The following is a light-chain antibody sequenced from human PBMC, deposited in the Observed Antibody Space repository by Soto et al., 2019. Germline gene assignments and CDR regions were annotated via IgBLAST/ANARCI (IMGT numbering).Light chain of an antibody. CDR1: QSISSW. V-gene: IGKV1-5*03. J-gene: IGKJ1*01. CDR2: KAS. CDR3: QQYNSDSQT. Sequence: DLQMTQSPSTLSAYVGDRVTITCRASQSISSWLAWYQQKPGKAPKLLIYKASTLESGVPSRFSGSGSGTEFTLTISSLQPDDFATYYCQQYNSDSQTFGQGTKVDIK.